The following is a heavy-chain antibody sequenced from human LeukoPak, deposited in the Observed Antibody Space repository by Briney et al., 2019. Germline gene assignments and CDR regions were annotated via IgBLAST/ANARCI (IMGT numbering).Heavy chain of an antibody. CDR2: TYSRSKWFN. Sequence: SQTLPLTCAISGDSVSSKSASWNWIRQSPSRGLEWLGRTYSRSKWFNDYAVSVKSRITINPDTSKNQFSLHPTSVTPDDTAVYYCARGTGSLDYWGQGTLVTVSS. D-gene: IGHD1-26*01. CDR1: GDSVSSKSAS. J-gene: IGHJ4*02. CDR3: ARGTGSLDY. V-gene: IGHV6-1*01.